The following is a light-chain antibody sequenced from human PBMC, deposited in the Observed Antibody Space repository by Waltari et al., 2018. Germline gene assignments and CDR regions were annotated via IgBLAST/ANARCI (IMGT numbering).Light chain of an antibody. CDR2: STN. V-gene: IGLV8-61*01. Sequence: QTVVTQEPSFSVSPGGTVTLTCGLSSGSVSTSYYPSWYQQTPGQAPRTLIYSTNTRSSGVPARFSGSILGNKAALTITGAQADDESDYYCVLYMGSGIHWVFGGGTKLTVL. J-gene: IGLJ3*02. CDR3: VLYMGSGIHWV. CDR1: SGSVSTSYY.